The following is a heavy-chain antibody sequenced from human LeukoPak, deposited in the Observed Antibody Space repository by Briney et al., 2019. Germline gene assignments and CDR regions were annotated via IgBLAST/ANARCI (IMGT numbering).Heavy chain of an antibody. Sequence: GSLRLSCAASGFTFSSYEMNWIRQPPGKGLEWIGEINHSGSTNYNPSLKSRVTISVDTSKNQFSLKLSSVTAADTAVYYCARSYGPYWGQGTLVTVSS. V-gene: IGHV4-34*01. CDR2: INHSGST. D-gene: IGHD2-8*01. CDR3: ARSYGPY. J-gene: IGHJ4*02. CDR1: GFTFSSYE.